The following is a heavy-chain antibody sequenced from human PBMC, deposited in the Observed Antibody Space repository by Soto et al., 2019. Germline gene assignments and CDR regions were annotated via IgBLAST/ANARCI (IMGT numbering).Heavy chain of an antibody. D-gene: IGHD3-10*01. Sequence: QVQLQESGPGLVKPSETLSLICTVSGGSISSHYWSWIRQPPGQGLEWIGYMYDSWTTNYNPSLKSRVTISVDTSKNQFSLKLSSVTAADTAVYYCAREMVTMVRGIINYYYYYMDVWGKGTTVTVSS. CDR2: MYDSWTT. V-gene: IGHV4-59*11. CDR1: GGSISSHY. J-gene: IGHJ6*03. CDR3: AREMVTMVRGIINYYYYYMDV.